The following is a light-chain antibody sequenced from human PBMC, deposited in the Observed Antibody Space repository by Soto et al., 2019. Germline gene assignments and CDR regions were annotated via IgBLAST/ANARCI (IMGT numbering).Light chain of an antibody. J-gene: IGKJ2*01. V-gene: IGKV3-15*01. CDR1: QSVGRN. Sequence: EIVMTQSPVALSVSPGESAALSCRASQSVGRNFAWYQQRPGQAPRVLIYGTSTRATGVAARFSGSGSGTDFTLTISSLQSEDFAVYYGQQYNKWPYTFGQGTRLEIK. CDR3: QQYNKWPYT. CDR2: GTS.